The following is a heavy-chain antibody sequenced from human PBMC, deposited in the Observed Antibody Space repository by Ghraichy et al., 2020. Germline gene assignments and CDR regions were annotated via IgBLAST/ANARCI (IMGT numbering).Heavy chain of an antibody. CDR3: ARDLGWEPLDAFDI. CDR1: GFTFSDYY. J-gene: IGHJ3*02. CDR2: ITTSSSYT. Sequence: GGSLRLSCAASGFTFSDYYMSWIRQAPGKGLEWVSYITTSSSYTNYTDSVKGRFTISRDNAKNSLYLQMNSLRAEDTAVYYCARDLGWEPLDAFDIWGQGTMVTVSS. D-gene: IGHD1-26*01. V-gene: IGHV3-11*05.